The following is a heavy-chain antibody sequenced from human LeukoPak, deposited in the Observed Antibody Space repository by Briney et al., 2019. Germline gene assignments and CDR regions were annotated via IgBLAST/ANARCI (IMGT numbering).Heavy chain of an antibody. D-gene: IGHD3-16*02. Sequence: GGSLRLSCADSGFTLYDYAMHWVRQAPGKGLEWVSGISGNGDSIGYADSVKGRFTISRDNAKNSLYLQMNSLRPEDTALYYCAKGPRYYYMDVWGKGTTVTVSS. CDR3: AKGPRYYYMDV. J-gene: IGHJ6*03. V-gene: IGHV3-9*01. CDR2: ISGNGDSI. CDR1: GFTLYDYA.